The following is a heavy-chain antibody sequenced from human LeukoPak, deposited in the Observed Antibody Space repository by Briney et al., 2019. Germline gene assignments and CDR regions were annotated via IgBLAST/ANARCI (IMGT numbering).Heavy chain of an antibody. D-gene: IGHD1-26*01. CDR3: VRDRGTYRPIDY. Sequence: GGSLRLSCAASGFTFSSYGMHWVRQAPGKGLEWVAFIRYDGSNKYYADSVKGRFTISRDNSKNTLYLQMNSLRAEDTAIYYCVRDRGTYRPIDYWGQGTLVTVSS. J-gene: IGHJ4*02. V-gene: IGHV3-30*02. CDR1: GFTFSSYG. CDR2: IRYDGSNK.